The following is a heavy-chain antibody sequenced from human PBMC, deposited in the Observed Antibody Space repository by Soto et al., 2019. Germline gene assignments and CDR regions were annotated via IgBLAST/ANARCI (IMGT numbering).Heavy chain of an antibody. Sequence: EVQLLESGGGLVQPGGSLRLSCAASGLTFINYAMSWVRQAPGKGLEWVSGISGSADSTFSADSVKGRFTISRDNSKNTLYLQMNSLRAEDTAVYYCAKEGGGGTYYYYGMDVWGQGTTVTVSS. D-gene: IGHD2-15*01. CDR1: GLTFINYA. CDR2: ISGSADST. J-gene: IGHJ6*02. V-gene: IGHV3-23*01. CDR3: AKEGGGGTYYYYGMDV.